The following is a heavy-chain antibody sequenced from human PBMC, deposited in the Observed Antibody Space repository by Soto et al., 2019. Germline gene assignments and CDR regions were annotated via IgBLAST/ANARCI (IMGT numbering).Heavy chain of an antibody. CDR1: GGSIRNVY. D-gene: IGHD2-15*01. J-gene: IGHJ4*01. CDR2: IFHSGNA. Sequence: SLTCTVSGGSIRNVYWSWIRQAPGKGLEWIGFIFHSGNAKYNPSLKSRVTISVDTSKNQFSLSLDSVTAADTAVYFCARAHAPTLPFDSWGQGTLVTVS. CDR3: ARAHAPTLPFDS. V-gene: IGHV4-59*01.